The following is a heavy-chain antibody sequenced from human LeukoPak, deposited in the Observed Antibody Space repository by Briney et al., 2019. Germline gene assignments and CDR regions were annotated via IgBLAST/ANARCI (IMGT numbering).Heavy chain of an antibody. D-gene: IGHD3-22*01. CDR3: ARGRRLISYDSSGYYYLFDY. Sequence: SETLSLTCAVYGGSFSGYYWSWIRQPPGKGLEWIGEINHSGSTNYNPSLKSRVTISVDTSKNQFSLKLSSVTAADTAVYYCARGRRLISYDSSGYYYLFDYWGLGTLVTVSS. J-gene: IGHJ4*02. V-gene: IGHV4-34*01. CDR2: INHSGST. CDR1: GGSFSGYY.